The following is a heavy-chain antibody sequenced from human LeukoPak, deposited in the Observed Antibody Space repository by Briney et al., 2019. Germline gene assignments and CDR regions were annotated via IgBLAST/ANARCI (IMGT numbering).Heavy chain of an antibody. V-gene: IGHV1-2*02. CDR3: ARLSDFSDSSGYPYYLDF. Sequence: ASVKVSCKVSGYIFTGYFLHWVRRAPGQGLEWMGGINPHSGDTNYAEKFPGRVTMTKDTCISTASMELTRLRSDDTAVYYCARLSDFSDSSGYPYYLDFWGQVALGAVSS. J-gene: IGHJ4*02. CDR1: GYIFTGYF. CDR2: INPHSGDT. D-gene: IGHD3-22*01.